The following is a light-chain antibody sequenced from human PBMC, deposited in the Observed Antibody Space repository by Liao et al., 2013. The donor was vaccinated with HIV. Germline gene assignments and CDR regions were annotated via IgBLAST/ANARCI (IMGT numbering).Light chain of an antibody. CDR1: KLGDKY. Sequence: SYELTQTPSVSVSPGQTASITCSGDKLGDKYACWYQQKPGQSPVLVIYEDSKRPSGIPERFSGSNSGNTATLTISGTQAMDEADYYCLAWDNRSGVFGAGTTVTVL. CDR2: EDS. V-gene: IGLV3-1*01. CDR3: LAWDNRSGV. J-gene: IGLJ1*01.